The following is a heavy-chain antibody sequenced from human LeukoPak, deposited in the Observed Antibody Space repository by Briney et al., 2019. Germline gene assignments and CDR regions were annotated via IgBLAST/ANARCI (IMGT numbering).Heavy chain of an antibody. CDR1: GCAFSTYW. V-gene: IGHV3-7*01. Sequence: GGSLRLSCAASGCAFSTYWMSWVRQAPGKGLEWVANIKQDGSDKYYVDSVKGRFTISRGNAKNSLYLQMNSLTAEDTAIYYCATGSRGLRIALDLWGQGTVVTVSS. D-gene: IGHD2-15*01. CDR3: ATGSRGLRIALDL. J-gene: IGHJ3*01. CDR2: IKQDGSDK.